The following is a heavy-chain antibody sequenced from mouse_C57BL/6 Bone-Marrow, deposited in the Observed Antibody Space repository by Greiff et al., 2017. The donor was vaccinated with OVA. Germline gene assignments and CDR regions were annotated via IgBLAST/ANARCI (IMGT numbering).Heavy chain of an antibody. V-gene: IGHV3-6*01. CDR1: GYSITSGYY. Sequence: EVKLVESGPGLVKPSQSLSLTCSVTGYSITSGYYWNWIRQFPGNKLEWMGYISYGGSNNYNPSLKNRISITRDTSKNQFFLKLNSVTTEDTATYYCARNAYYSNYDYYAMDYWGQGTSVTVSS. CDR3: ARNAYYSNYDYYAMDY. J-gene: IGHJ4*01. D-gene: IGHD2-5*01. CDR2: ISYGGSN.